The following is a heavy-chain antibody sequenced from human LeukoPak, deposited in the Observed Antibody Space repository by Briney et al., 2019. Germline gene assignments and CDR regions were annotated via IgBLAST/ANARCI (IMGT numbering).Heavy chain of an antibody. J-gene: IGHJ4*02. D-gene: IGHD2-8*01. CDR2: INSDGSTT. CDR3: AARYCSNGACHFY. V-gene: IGHV3-74*01. CDR1: GFTFSSYW. Sequence: GGSLRLSCAASGFTFSSYWMHWVRQAPGKGLVWVSRINSDGSTTNYADSVKGRFTISRDNAKNTLFLQMNSLRAEDTAVYYCAARYCSNGACHFYWGQGTLVTVSS.